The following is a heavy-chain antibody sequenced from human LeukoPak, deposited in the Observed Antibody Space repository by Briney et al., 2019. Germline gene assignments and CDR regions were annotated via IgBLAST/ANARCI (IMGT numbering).Heavy chain of an antibody. Sequence: GGSLRLSCAASGFTFTSYAMSWVRQAPGKGLEWVSAISGSGGSTYYADSVKGRFTISRDNSKNTLYLQMNSLRAEDTAVYYCAKYFTYYYYGMDVWGQGTTVTVSS. CDR3: AKYFTYYYYGMDV. D-gene: IGHD2/OR15-2a*01. J-gene: IGHJ6*02. CDR2: ISGSGGST. V-gene: IGHV3-23*01. CDR1: GFTFTSYA.